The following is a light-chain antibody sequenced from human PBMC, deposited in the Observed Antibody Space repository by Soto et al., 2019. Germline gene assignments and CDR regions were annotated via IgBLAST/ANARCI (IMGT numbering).Light chain of an antibody. V-gene: IGKV3-20*01. J-gene: IGKJ1*01. CDR2: GAS. Sequence: PGERATFSCRASQSVSSSSLAWYQKKPGQAPRLLIYGASSRAAGVPDRFSGSGSGTDFTLTISRLEPEDFAVYYCQQYGSSLTWTFGQ. CDR3: QQYGSSLTWT. CDR1: QSVSSSS.